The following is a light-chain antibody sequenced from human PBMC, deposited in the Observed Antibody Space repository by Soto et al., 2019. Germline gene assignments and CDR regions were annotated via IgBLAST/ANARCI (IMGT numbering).Light chain of an antibody. V-gene: IGLV2-14*01. CDR2: DVS. CDR3: GSYASSSTLYV. CDR1: SNGFGGYNY. Sequence: SVLTQPASLSGSPGQSITLSCTGNSNGFGGYNYVSWYQQHSGKAPKLMIYDVSNRPSGVSNRFSGSKSGNTASLTISGLQAEDEADYYCGSYASSSTLYVFGTGTKVTVL. J-gene: IGLJ1*01.